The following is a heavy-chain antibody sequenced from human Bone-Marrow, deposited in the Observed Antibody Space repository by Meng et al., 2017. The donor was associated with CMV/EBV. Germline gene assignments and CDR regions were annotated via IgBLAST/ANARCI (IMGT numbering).Heavy chain of an antibody. V-gene: IGHV5-51*01. CDR3: ASNLADYFDY. Sequence: KVSCKGSGYTFTTYWIGWVRQVPGKGLEWMGIIYPGDSDTRYSPSFQGQVTISADKSISTAYLLWSSLKASDTAMYYCASNLADYFDYWGQGTLVTVSS. CDR2: IYPGDSDT. J-gene: IGHJ4*02. CDR1: GYTFTTYW.